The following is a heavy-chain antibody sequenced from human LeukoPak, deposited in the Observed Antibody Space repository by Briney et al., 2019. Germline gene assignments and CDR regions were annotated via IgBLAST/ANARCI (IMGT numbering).Heavy chain of an antibody. D-gene: IGHD6-19*01. CDR3: ARGSGWYGFFDY. V-gene: IGHV4-59*01. J-gene: IGHJ4*02. CDR1: GDFMNNYY. CDR2: IYYSGST. Sequence: PSETLSLTCIVSGDFMNNYYWSWIRQSPGKGLEWIGYIYYSGSTNYNPSLKSRVTISVDTSKNQFSLKLSSVTAADTAVYYCARGSGWYGFFDYWGQGTLVTVSS.